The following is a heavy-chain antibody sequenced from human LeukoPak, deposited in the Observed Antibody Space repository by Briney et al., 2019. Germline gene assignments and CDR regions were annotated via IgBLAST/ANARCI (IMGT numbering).Heavy chain of an antibody. CDR2: IYYSGST. V-gene: IGHV4-39*07. CDR3: ARSTKRRHMVRGVPNWFDP. J-gene: IGHJ5*02. D-gene: IGHD3-10*01. Sequence: SETLSLTCTVSGGSISSSSYYWGWIRQPPGKGLEWIGSIYYSGSTYYNPSLKSRVTISVNTSKNQFSLKLSSVTAADTAVYYCARSTKRRHMVRGVPNWFDPWGQGTLVTVSS. CDR1: GGSISSSSYY.